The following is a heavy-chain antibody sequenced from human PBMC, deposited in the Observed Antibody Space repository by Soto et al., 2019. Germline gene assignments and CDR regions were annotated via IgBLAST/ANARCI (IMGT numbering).Heavy chain of an antibody. V-gene: IGHV4-34*01. J-gene: IGHJ5*02. CDR1: GGSFSGYY. Sequence: SETLSLTCAVYGGSFSGYYWSWIRQPPGKGLEWIGEINHSGSTNYNPSPKSRVTISVDTSKNQFSLRLSSVTAADTAVYYCARLGAYYQSLAPWGPGTLVTVSS. CDR3: ARLGAYYQSLAP. CDR2: INHSGST. D-gene: IGHD2-21*01.